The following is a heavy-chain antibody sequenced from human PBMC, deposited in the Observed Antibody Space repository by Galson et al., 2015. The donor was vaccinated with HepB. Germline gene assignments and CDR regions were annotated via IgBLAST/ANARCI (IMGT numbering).Heavy chain of an antibody. Sequence: SLRLSCAASGFTFSSYWMSWVRQAPGKGLEWVANIKQDGSEKYYVDSVKGRFTISRDNAKNSLYLQMNSLRAEDTAVYYCARDEGVYDFWSGYYSVPSYGMDVWGQGTTVTVSS. V-gene: IGHV3-7*03. CDR1: GFTFSSYW. J-gene: IGHJ6*02. D-gene: IGHD3-3*01. CDR3: ARDEGVYDFWSGYYSVPSYGMDV. CDR2: IKQDGSEK.